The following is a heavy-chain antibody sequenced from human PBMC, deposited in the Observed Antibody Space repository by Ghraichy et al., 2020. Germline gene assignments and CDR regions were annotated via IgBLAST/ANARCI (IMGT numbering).Heavy chain of an antibody. CDR3: AKERYCSTTSCSHFED. CDR2: ISGSGGST. D-gene: IGHD2-2*01. V-gene: IGHV3-23*01. CDR1: GFTFSSYG. Sequence: GGSLRLSCAASGFTFSSYGMSWVRQAPGKGLEWVSAISGSGGSTYYADSVKGRFTISRDNSKNTLHLHMNSLRAEDTAVYYCAKERYCSTTSCSHFEDWGQGTLVTVSS. J-gene: IGHJ4*02.